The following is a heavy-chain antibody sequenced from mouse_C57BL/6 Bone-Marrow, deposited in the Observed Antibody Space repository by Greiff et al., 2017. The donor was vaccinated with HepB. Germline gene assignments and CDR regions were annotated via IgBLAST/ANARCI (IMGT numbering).Heavy chain of an antibody. CDR2: INPNYGTT. J-gene: IGHJ4*01. CDR1: GYSFTDYN. V-gene: IGHV1-39*01. CDR3: ARSFYYGSFYAMDY. D-gene: IGHD1-1*01. Sequence: EVQLQQSGPELVKPGASVKISCKASGYSFTDYNLNWVKQSNGKSLEWIGVINPNYGTTSYNQKFKGKATLTVDQSSSTAYMQLNSLTSEDSAVYYCARSFYYGSFYAMDYWGQGTSVTVSS.